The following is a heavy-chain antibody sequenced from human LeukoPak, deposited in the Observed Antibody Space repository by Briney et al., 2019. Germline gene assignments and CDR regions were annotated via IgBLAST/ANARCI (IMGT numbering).Heavy chain of an antibody. CDR1: GGSISSGSYY. V-gene: IGHV4-61*02. CDR3: ARAPSSSRAFDY. Sequence: SQTLSLTCTVSGGSISSGSYYWSWIRQPAGKGLEWIGRIYTSGSTNYNPSLKSRVTMSVDTSKNQFSLKLSSVTAADTAVYYCARAPSSSRAFDYWGQGTLVTVSS. CDR2: IYTSGST. J-gene: IGHJ4*02. D-gene: IGHD2-2*01.